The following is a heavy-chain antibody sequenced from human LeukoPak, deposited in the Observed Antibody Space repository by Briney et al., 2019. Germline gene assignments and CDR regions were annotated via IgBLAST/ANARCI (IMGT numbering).Heavy chain of an antibody. V-gene: IGHV3-48*01. CDR2: ISSGSTTI. CDR3: ARDVEQWLVRVYYFDY. Sequence: GGSLRLSCATSGFTISNYAMNWVRQAPGKGLEWVSYISSGSTTIYYADSVKGRFTISRDNAKNSLYLQMNSLRAEDTAVYYCARDVEQWLVRVYYFDYWGQGTLVTVSS. CDR1: GFTISNYA. D-gene: IGHD6-19*01. J-gene: IGHJ4*02.